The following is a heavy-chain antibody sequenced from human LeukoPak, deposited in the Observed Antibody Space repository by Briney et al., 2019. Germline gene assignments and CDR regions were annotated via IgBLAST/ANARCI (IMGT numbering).Heavy chain of an antibody. J-gene: IGHJ4*02. V-gene: IGHV1-46*01. CDR1: GYTFTGYY. CDR3: AREKSGGYFDY. CDR2: INTNSGDT. D-gene: IGHD6-13*01. Sequence: GASVKVSCKASGYTFTGYYMHWVRQAPGQGLEWMGGINTNSGDTNYAQKFKGRVTMTRDTSTSTVYMELSSLTSEDTAVYYCAREKSGGYFDYWGLGTQVTVSS.